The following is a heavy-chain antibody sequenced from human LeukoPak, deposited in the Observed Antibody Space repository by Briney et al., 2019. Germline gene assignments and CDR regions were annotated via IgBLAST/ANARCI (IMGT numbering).Heavy chain of an antibody. CDR2: INPSGGST. V-gene: IGHV1-46*01. Sequence: ASVKVSCKASGYTFTSYYMHWVRQAPGQGLEWMGIINPSGGSTSYAQKFQGRVTMTRDMSTSTVYMELSSLRSEDTAVYYCAREVGDYSIYGYYYYYYMDVWGKGTTVTVSS. CDR1: GYTFTSYY. D-gene: IGHD4-11*01. CDR3: AREVGDYSIYGYYYYYYMDV. J-gene: IGHJ6*03.